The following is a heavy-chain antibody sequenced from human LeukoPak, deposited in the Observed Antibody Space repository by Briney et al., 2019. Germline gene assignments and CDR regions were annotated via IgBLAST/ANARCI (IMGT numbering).Heavy chain of an antibody. CDR2: ISGSGGTT. J-gene: IGHJ4*02. CDR3: AKGLSTSYYSDFDY. D-gene: IGHD2-2*01. Sequence: GGPLRLSCTASGFTFSSYAMNWVRQAPGKGLEWVSGISGSGGTTYSADSVKGRFTISRDSSKNTHYLQMNSLSAEDSAVYYCAKGLSTSYYSDFDYWGQGTLVTVSS. CDR1: GFTFSSYA. V-gene: IGHV3-23*01.